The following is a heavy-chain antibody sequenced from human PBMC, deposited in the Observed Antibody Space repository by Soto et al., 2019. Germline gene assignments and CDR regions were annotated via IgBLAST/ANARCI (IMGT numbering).Heavy chain of an antibody. J-gene: IGHJ4*02. CDR3: ARDDYGDYSFDY. Sequence: ESGGGVVQPGRSLRLSCAASGFTFSSYAMHWVRQAPGKGLEWVAVISYDGSNKYYADSVKGRFTISRDNSKNTLYLQMNSLRAEDTAVYYCARDDYGDYSFDYWGQGTLVTVSS. CDR2: ISYDGSNK. V-gene: IGHV3-30-3*01. CDR1: GFTFSSYA. D-gene: IGHD4-17*01.